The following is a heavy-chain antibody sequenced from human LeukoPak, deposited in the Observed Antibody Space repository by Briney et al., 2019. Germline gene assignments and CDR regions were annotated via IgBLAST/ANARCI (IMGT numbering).Heavy chain of an antibody. CDR3: ARDVKRGYYSFHY. CDR1: GYTFTGYY. V-gene: IGHV1-2*02. D-gene: IGHD3-22*01. Sequence: GASVKVSCKASGYTFTGYYMHCVRQAPGQGLEWMGWINPNSGGTNYAQKFQGRVTMTRDTSISTAYMELSRLRSDDTAVYYCARDVKRGYYSFHYWGQGTLVTVSS. CDR2: INPNSGGT. J-gene: IGHJ4*02.